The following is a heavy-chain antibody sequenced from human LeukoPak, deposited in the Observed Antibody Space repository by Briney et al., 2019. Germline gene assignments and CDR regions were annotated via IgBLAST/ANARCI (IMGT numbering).Heavy chain of an antibody. Sequence: SETLSLTCTVSGGSISIGSYYWSWIRQPAGKGLEWIGRIYTSGSTNYNPSLKSRVTISVDMSKNQFSLKLSSVTAADTAVYYCAAQKATVTTFDYWGQGTLVTVSS. CDR2: IYTSGST. CDR3: AAQKATVTTFDY. D-gene: IGHD4-17*01. CDR1: GGSISIGSYY. V-gene: IGHV4-61*02. J-gene: IGHJ4*02.